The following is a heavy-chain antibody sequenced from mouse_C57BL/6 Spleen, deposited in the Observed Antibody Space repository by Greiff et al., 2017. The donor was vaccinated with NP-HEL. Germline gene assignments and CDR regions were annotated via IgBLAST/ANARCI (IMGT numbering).Heavy chain of an antibody. D-gene: IGHD3-2*02. CDR3: ARSRQLRPLYAMDY. V-gene: IGHV1-18*01. Sequence: VQLKQSGPELVKPGASVKIPCKASGYTFTDYNMDWVKQSHGKSLEWIGDINPNNGGTIYNQKFKGKATLTVDKSSSTAYMELRSLTSEDTAVYYCARSRQLRPLYAMDYWGQGTSVTVSS. CDR1: GYTFTDYN. CDR2: INPNNGGT. J-gene: IGHJ4*01.